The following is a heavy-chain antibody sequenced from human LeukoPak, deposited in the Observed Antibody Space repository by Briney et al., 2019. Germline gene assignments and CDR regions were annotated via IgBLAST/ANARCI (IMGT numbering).Heavy chain of an antibody. CDR2: ISYDGSNK. D-gene: IGHD3-9*01. CDR1: GFTFSSYA. J-gene: IGHJ6*02. CDR3: ARGGVLRYFDWLLPHYYYYGMDV. Sequence: GRSLRLSCAASGFTFSSYAMHWVRQAPGKGLEWVAVISYDGSNKYYADSVKGRFTISRDNSKNTLYLQMNSPRAEDTAVYYCARGGVLRYFDWLLPHYYYYGMDVWGQGTTVTVSS. V-gene: IGHV3-30-3*01.